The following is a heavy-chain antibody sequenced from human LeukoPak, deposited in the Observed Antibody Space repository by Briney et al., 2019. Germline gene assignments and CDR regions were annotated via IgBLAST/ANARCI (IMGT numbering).Heavy chain of an antibody. Sequence: GGSLRLSCVVSGFTFNDYGMHWVRQAPGKGLEWVAFIQGDTLREWYADSVKGRFTISRDNSKNTLYLQMNSLRAEDTAVYYCAKDRARGRDFWSGVDYWGQGTLVTVSS. CDR3: AKDRARGRDFWSGVDY. CDR2: IQGDTLRE. J-gene: IGHJ4*02. D-gene: IGHD3-3*01. CDR1: GFTFNDYG. V-gene: IGHV3-30*02.